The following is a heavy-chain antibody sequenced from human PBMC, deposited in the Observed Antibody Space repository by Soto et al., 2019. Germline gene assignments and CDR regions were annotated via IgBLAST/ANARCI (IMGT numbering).Heavy chain of an antibody. CDR3: ARDGARITVFGMIYYFDY. V-gene: IGHV1-3*01. Sequence: GASVKVSCKASGYSFSAHAMHWVRQAPGQRLEWMGWINPGNGNTKYSQKFQGRVAITRDTSASTAYMELSGLRSEDTAIYFCARDGARITVFGMIYYFDYWGQGTLVTVS. CDR2: INPGNGNT. D-gene: IGHD3-3*01. J-gene: IGHJ4*02. CDR1: GYSFSAHA.